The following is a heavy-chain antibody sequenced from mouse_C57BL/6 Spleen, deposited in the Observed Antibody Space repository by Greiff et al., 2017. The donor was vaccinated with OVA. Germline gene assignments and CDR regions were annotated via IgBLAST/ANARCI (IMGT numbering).Heavy chain of an antibody. J-gene: IGHJ3*01. CDR1: GFSLTSYG. CDR3: ASEIYDGYFAY. V-gene: IGHV2-6*01. Sequence: VQGVESGPGLVAPSQSLSITCTVSGFSLTSYGVDWVRQSPGKGLEWLGVIWGVGSTNYNSALKSRLSISKDNSKSQVFLKMNSLQTDDTAMYYCASEIYDGYFAYWGQGTLVTVSA. CDR2: IWGVGST. D-gene: IGHD2-3*01.